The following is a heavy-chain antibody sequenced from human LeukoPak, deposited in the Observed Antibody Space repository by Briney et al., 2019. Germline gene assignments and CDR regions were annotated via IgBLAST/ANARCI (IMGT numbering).Heavy chain of an antibody. V-gene: IGHV1-69*05. J-gene: IGHJ6*03. CDR3: ARSPGRMPHYYYYYMDV. Sequence: ASVKVSCKASGGTFSSYAISWVRQAPGQGLEWMGGIIPIFGTANYAQKFQGRVTITTDESTSTAYMELSSLRSEDTAVYYCARSPGRMPHYYYYYMDVWGKGTTVTVSS. D-gene: IGHD1-26*01. CDR2: IIPIFGTA. CDR1: GGTFSSYA.